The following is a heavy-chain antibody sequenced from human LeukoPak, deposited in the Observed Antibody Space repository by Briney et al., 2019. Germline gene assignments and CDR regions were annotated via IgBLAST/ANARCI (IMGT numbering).Heavy chain of an antibody. CDR1: GGSINSSNW. V-gene: IGHV4-4*02. J-gene: IGHJ4*02. D-gene: IGHD3-22*01. CDR3: ARVWGDSSGYYLGSVDY. CDR2: IYYSGST. Sequence: SGTLSLTCAVSGGSINSSNWWSWVRQPPGKGLEWIGSIYYSGSTYYNPSLKSRVTISVDTSKNQFSLKLSSVTAADTAVYYCARVWGDSSGYYLGSVDYWGQGTLVTVSS.